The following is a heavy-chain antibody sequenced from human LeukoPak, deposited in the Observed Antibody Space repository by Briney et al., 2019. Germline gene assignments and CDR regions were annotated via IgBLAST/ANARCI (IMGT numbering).Heavy chain of an antibody. CDR3: AKDGIVVVPAAIRWFDP. Sequence: GGSLRLSCAASGFTFSSYWMHWVRQAPGKGLVWVSRINSDGSSTSYADSVKGRFTISRDNAKNTLYLQMNSLRAEDTAVYYCAKDGIVVVPAAIRWFDPWGQGTLVTVSS. CDR2: INSDGSST. V-gene: IGHV3-74*01. J-gene: IGHJ5*02. CDR1: GFTFSSYW. D-gene: IGHD2-2*01.